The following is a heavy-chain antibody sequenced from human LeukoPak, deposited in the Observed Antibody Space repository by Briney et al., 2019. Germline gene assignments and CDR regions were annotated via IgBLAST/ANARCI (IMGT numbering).Heavy chain of an antibody. Sequence: GGSLRLSCTASGLTFSSYWMSWVRQAPGKGLEWVANIYQGGSEKNYVDSVKGRFTISRDNAKNSLYLQMNSLRAEDTAVYYCTTAPSALDYWGQGTLVTVSS. J-gene: IGHJ4*02. CDR1: GLTFSSYW. CDR2: IYQGGSEK. V-gene: IGHV3-7*05. CDR3: TTAPSALDY.